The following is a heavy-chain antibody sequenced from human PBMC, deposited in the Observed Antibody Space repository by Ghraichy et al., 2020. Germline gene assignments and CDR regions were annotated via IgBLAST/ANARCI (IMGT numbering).Heavy chain of an antibody. CDR1: GGSISNYY. CDR2: MYYSGST. CDR3: ARHAIDGDSSSYRYFDY. D-gene: IGHD6-6*01. Sequence: SETLSLTCTVSGGSISNYYWSWIRQPPGKGLEWIGYMYYSGSTKYNPSLKSRVTMSLDTSKNQFSLRLNSVTAADTAVYYCARHAIDGDSSSYRYFDYWGQGTLVTVSS. J-gene: IGHJ4*02. V-gene: IGHV4-59*08.